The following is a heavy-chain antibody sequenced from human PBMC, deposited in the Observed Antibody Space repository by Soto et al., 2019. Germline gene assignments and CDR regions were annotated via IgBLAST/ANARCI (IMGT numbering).Heavy chain of an antibody. CDR1: GGTFNNYP. V-gene: IGHV1-69*01. CDR2: SIPIFGTA. Sequence: QVQLVQSGAEVKKPGSSVKVSCKASGGTFNNYPITWVRQAPGEGLEWMGGSIPIFGTANYAQKFQGRVTISVDESTSPACMELSSLKSDDTAVYYCARGRGYSGDDHYYYFDRDVWVQGTTVTVSS. J-gene: IGHJ6*02. D-gene: IGHD5-12*01. CDR3: ARGRGYSGDDHYYYFDRDV.